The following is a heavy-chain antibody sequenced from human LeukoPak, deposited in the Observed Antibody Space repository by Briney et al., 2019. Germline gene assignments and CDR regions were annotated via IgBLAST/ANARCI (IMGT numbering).Heavy chain of an antibody. V-gene: IGHV4-34*01. CDR3: VRVRSSYDFCSGSNYY. J-gene: IGHJ4*02. CDR2: INHSGST. CDR1: GGSFSDYY. D-gene: IGHD3-3*01. Sequence: NPSETLSLTCGVYGGSFSDYYWSWIRQPPGKGLEWIGEINHSGSTNYNPSLKSRVTISVDTFKNQFSLKLRSVTAADTAVYYCVRVRSSYDFCSGSNYYWGQGTGATVSS.